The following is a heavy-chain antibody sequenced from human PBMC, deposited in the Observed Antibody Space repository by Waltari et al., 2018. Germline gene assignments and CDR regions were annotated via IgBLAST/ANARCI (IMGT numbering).Heavy chain of an antibody. CDR3: ARGLS. Sequence: QLQLQESGPGLVKPSETLSLTCTVSGGSISNSSYYWGWIRQPPGKGLEWIGSIYYSGSTANNPSLKSRVTISVETSKNQFSLKLSSVTAADTAVYYCARGLSWGKGTTVTISS. CDR2: IYYSGST. J-gene: IGHJ6*04. V-gene: IGHV4-39*07. CDR1: GGSISNSSYY.